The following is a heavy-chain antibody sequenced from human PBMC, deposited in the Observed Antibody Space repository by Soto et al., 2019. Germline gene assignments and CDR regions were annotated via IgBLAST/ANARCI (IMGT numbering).Heavy chain of an antibody. CDR2: IYYSGST. J-gene: IGHJ3*02. D-gene: IGHD3-22*01. CDR3: ARDFRYYDSSGYGAFDI. Sequence: PSETLSLTCTVSGGSVSSGSYYWSWIRQPPGKGLEWIGYIYYSGSTNYNPSLKSRVTISVDTSRNQFSLKLSSVTAADTAVYYCARDFRYYDSSGYGAFDIWGQGTMVTVSS. V-gene: IGHV4-61*01. CDR1: GGSVSSGSYY.